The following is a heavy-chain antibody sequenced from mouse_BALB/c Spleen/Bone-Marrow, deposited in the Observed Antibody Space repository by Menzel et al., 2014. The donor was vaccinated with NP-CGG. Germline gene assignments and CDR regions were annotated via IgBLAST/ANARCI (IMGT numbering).Heavy chain of an antibody. CDR3: ARDGNYYAMDY. Sequence: EVKVEESGGGLVKPGGSLKLSCAASGFTFSDYYMYWVRQTPEKRLEWVATISDGGSYTYYPDSVKGRFTISRDNAQNNLYLQMSSLKSEDTAMYYCARDGNYYAMDYWGQGTSVTVSS. V-gene: IGHV5-4*02. CDR2: ISDGGSYT. CDR1: GFTFSDYY. J-gene: IGHJ4*01. D-gene: IGHD2-1*01.